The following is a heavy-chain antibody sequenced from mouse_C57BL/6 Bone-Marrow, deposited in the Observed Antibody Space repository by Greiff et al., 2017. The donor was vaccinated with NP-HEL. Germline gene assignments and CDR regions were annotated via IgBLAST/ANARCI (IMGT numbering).Heavy chain of an antibody. CDR2: IKPNNGGT. CDR3: ARTSTVVAPMDY. D-gene: IGHD1-1*01. J-gene: IGHJ4*01. V-gene: IGHV1-22*01. CDR1: GYTFTDYN. Sequence: VQLQQSGPELVKPGASVKMSCKASGYTFTDYNMHWVKQSHGKSLEWIGYIKPNNGGTSYNQQIIGKATLTVNKSSSTASMELRSLTSEDSAVYYCARTSTVVAPMDYWGQGTSVTVSS.